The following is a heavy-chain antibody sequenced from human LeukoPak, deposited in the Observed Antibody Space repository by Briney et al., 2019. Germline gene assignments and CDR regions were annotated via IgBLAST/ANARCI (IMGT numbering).Heavy chain of an antibody. V-gene: IGHV3-48*03. Sequence: GGSLRLSCAASGFNFNTYEMNWVRQAPGKGLEWVSYICGRGTTKYYADSVKGRFTISRDNAENSLYLQMNGLRAEDTAVYFCAREMAAIQDLDYWGQGTLVTVSS. CDR2: ICGRGTTK. CDR1: GFNFNTYE. D-gene: IGHD5-24*01. CDR3: AREMAAIQDLDY. J-gene: IGHJ4*02.